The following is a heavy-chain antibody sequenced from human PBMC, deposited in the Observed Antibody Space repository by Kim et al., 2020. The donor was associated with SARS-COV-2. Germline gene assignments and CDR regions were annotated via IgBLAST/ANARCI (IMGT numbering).Heavy chain of an antibody. CDR1: GYTFTGYY. CDR3: ARGSPDYYYGMDV. Sequence: ASVKVSCKASGYTFTGYYMHWVRQAPGQGLEWMGWIDPNSGGTNYAQKFQGRVTMTRDTSISTAYMELSRLRSDDTAVYYCARGSPDYYYGMDVWGQGTTVTVSS. V-gene: IGHV1-2*02. CDR2: IDPNSGGT. J-gene: IGHJ6*02.